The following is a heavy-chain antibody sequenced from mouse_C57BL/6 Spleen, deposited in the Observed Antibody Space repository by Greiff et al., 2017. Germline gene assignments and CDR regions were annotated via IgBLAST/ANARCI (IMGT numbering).Heavy chain of an antibody. J-gene: IGHJ4*01. CDR2: IYPGDGDT. D-gene: IGHD2-2*01. V-gene: IGHV1-82*01. Sequence: QVQLQQSGPELVKPGASVKISCKASGYAFSSSWMNWVKQRPGKGLEWIGRIYPGDGDTNYNGKFKVKATLTADKSSSTAYIQLSSLTSEDSAVYFCSRAYGCYDAMDYWGQGTSVTVSS. CDR1: GYAFSSSW. CDR3: SRAYGCYDAMDY.